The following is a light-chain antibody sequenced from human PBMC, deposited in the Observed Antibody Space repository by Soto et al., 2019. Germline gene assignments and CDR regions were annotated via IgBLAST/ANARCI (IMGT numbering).Light chain of an antibody. Sequence: EIVLTQSPATLSVSPGERATLSCRASQNVLSNLAWYQQKPGQAPRLLIYGASTRATGIPARFSGSGSGAEFTLSISSLQSEDFALYYCQQYNNWPITFGQGTRLE. J-gene: IGKJ5*01. CDR3: QQYNNWPIT. CDR2: GAS. CDR1: QNVLSN. V-gene: IGKV3-15*01.